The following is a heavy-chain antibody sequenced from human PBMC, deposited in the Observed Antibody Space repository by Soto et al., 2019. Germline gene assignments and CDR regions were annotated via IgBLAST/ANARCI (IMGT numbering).Heavy chain of an antibody. D-gene: IGHD6-25*01. CDR2: IFHTGGT. CDR1: SDSIAGENW. V-gene: IGHV4-4*02. J-gene: IGHJ4*02. CDR3: ARVFSSGSGWMYYFDF. Sequence: QVQLQESGPGLVKPSETLSLTCTVSSDSIAGENWWSWVRQPPGMGLEWIGEIFHTGGTNYNPSLKSRVTMEVDKSKNQFSLKLRSATAADTAVYYCARVFSSGSGWMYYFDFWGQGTLVSVSS.